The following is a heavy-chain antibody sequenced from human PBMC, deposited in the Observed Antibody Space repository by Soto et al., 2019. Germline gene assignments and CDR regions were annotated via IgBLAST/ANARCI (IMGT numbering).Heavy chain of an antibody. J-gene: IGHJ4*02. V-gene: IGHV3-23*01. CDR2: ISGIGHST. CDR1: GFTFSSYA. CDR3: AKGTMGSIGRFDS. D-gene: IGHD2-8*01. Sequence: PGGSLRRSCAASGFTFSSYAMSWVRQAPGKGLEWVSSISGIGHSTYYADSVKGRFTISRDNSKNTLFRHMSSLRDEDTAVYSAAKGTMGSIGRFDSWDQGTLSTVSS.